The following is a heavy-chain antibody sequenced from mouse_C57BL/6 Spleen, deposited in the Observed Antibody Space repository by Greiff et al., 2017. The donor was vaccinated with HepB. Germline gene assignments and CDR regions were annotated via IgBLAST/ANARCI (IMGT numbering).Heavy chain of an antibody. J-gene: IGHJ2*01. Sequence: QVQLQQPGAELVKPGASVKMSCKASGYTFTSYWITWVKQRPGQGLEWIGDIYPGSGSTNYNEKFKSKATLTVDTSSSTAYMQLSSLTSEDSAVDYCARCPYYYGPLDYWGQGTTLTVSS. CDR2: IYPGSGST. CDR1: GYTFTSYW. V-gene: IGHV1-55*01. D-gene: IGHD1-1*01. CDR3: ARCPYYYGPLDY.